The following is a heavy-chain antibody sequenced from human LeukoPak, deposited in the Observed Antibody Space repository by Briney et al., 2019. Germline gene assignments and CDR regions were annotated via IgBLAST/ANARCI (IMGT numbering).Heavy chain of an antibody. CDR1: GFTFSDYD. V-gene: IGHV3-11*01. J-gene: IGHJ5*02. CDR2: ISSSGSTI. CDR3: ARDQRGSSWYFDP. D-gene: IGHD6-13*01. Sequence: PGGSLRLSCAASGFTFSDYDMSWIRQAPGKGLEWVSYISSSGSTIYYADSVKGRFTISRDNAKNSLYLQMNSLRAEDTAVYYCARDQRGSSWYFDPWGQGTLVTVSS.